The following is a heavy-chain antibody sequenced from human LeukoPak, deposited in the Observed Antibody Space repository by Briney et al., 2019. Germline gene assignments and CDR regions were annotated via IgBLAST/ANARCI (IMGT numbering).Heavy chain of an antibody. CDR2: IYYSGST. CDR1: GGSISSGGYY. V-gene: IGHV4-31*03. J-gene: IGHJ4*02. Sequence: SETLSLTCTVSGGSISSGGYYWSWIRQHPGKGLEWIGYIYYSGSTYYNPSLKSRVTISVDTSKNQFSLKLSSVTAADTAVYYCARETTEYTVGFDYWGQGTLVTVSS. CDR3: ARETTEYTVGFDY. D-gene: IGHD4-11*01.